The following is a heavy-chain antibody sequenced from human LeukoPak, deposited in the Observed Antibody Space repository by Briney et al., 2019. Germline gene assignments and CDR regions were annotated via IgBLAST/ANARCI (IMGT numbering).Heavy chain of an antibody. D-gene: IGHD5-24*01. CDR1: GFTFSSYA. Sequence: PGGSLRLSCAASGFTFSSYAMSWVRQAPGKGLEWVSAISGSGDNTYYADSVKGRFTISRDNSKNTLYLQMNSLRAEDTAVYYCAKGKDGYNYFEYWGQGTLVTVSS. V-gene: IGHV3-23*01. CDR3: AKGKDGYNYFEY. J-gene: IGHJ4*02. CDR2: ISGSGDNT.